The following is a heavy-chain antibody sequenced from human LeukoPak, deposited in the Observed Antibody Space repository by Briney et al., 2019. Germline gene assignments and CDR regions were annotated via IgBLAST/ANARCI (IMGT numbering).Heavy chain of an antibody. CDR2: IIPIFGTA. V-gene: IGHV1-69*13. CDR1: GGTFSSYA. D-gene: IGHD4-23*01. CDR3: ARKSGKLDY. J-gene: IGHJ4*02. Sequence: SVTVSCEASGGTFSSYAISWVRQAPGQGLEWMGGIIPIFGTANYAQKFQGRVTITADESTSTAYMELRSLRFDDTAVYYCARKSGKLDYWGQGTLVTVSS.